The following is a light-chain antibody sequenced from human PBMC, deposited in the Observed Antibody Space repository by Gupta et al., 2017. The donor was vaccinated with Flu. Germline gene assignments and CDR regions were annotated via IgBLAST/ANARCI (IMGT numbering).Light chain of an antibody. J-gene: IGLJ3*02. V-gene: IGLV1-51*01. Sequence: QAVFTQPPSVSAAPGQRVTISCSGGSSNIANNFVSWYQHLPGTGPKVLIYDNNKRPSGIPDRFSGSKSGTSATLGITGLQTGDEADYYCGTWDNSLSAWVFGGGTKLTVL. CDR2: DNN. CDR3: GTWDNSLSAWV. CDR1: SSNIANNF.